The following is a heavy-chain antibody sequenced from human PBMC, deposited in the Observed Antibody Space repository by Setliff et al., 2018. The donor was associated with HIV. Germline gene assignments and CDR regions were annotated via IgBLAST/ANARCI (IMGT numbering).Heavy chain of an antibody. V-gene: IGHV1-2*02. CDR2: INPNSGGT. CDR3: ARVSQYSSSWYVRWFDP. J-gene: IGHJ5*02. Sequence: RASVKVSCKASGYTFTGYYIHWVRQAPGQGLEWIGWINPNSGGTNYAQKFQGRVTMTRDTSISTAYMEVSRLRSDDTAVYYCARVSQYSSSWYVRWFDPWGQGTLVTVSS. CDR1: GYTFTGYY. D-gene: IGHD6-13*01.